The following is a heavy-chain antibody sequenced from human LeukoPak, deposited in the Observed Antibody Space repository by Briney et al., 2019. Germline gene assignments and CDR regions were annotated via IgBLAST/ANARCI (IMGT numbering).Heavy chain of an antibody. V-gene: IGHV3-7*03. J-gene: IGHJ4*02. Sequence: PGGSLRLSCAASVFTFSSFWMSWVRQAPGEGLEWVANIKQDGSEKYYVDSVKGRFTISRDNAKNSLYLQMNSLRAEDTAVYYCARGPGYSGYDTFDYWGQGTLVTVSS. D-gene: IGHD5-12*01. CDR3: ARGPGYSGYDTFDY. CDR1: VFTFSSFW. CDR2: IKQDGSEK.